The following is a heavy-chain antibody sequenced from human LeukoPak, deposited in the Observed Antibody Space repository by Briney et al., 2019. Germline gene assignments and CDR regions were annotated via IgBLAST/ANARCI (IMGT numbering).Heavy chain of an antibody. D-gene: IGHD1-7*01. CDR2: MNPNSGNT. Sequence: GASVKVPCRASGYTFTSYDINWVRQATGQGLEWMGWMNPNSGNTGYAQKFQGRVTMTRNTSISTAYMELSSLRSEDTAVYYCARAGNWNSVAFDIWGQGTMVTVSS. CDR1: GYTFTSYD. V-gene: IGHV1-8*01. CDR3: ARAGNWNSVAFDI. J-gene: IGHJ3*02.